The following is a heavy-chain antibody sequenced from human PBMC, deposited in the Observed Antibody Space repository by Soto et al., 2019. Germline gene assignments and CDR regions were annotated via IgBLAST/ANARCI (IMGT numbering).Heavy chain of an antibody. V-gene: IGHV3-21*02. CDR2: ISSSSTYI. Sequence: EVQLVESGGGLVKPGGSLRLSCAASGFTFSSHTMNWVRQAPGKGLEWVSSISSSSTYIYYADSVKGRFTISRDNAKNSQYLQINRLGAEDTAVYYCARDLGHYDRSGYWKGGAFDIWGQGTMITVSS. CDR3: ARDLGHYDRSGYWKGGAFDI. CDR1: GFTFSSHT. J-gene: IGHJ3*02. D-gene: IGHD3-22*01.